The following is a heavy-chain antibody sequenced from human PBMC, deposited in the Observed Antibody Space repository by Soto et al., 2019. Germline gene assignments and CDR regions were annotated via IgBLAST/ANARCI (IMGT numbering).Heavy chain of an antibody. Sequence: ASVKVSCKASGGTFSSYAISWVRQAPGQGLEWMGGIIPIFGTANYAQKFQGRVTITADESTSTAYMELSSLRAEDTAVYYCARGKRIPIGIVVAGPPYHFDYWGQGTLVTVSS. CDR2: IIPIFGTA. J-gene: IGHJ4*02. CDR1: GGTFSSYA. CDR3: ARGKRIPIGIVVAGPPYHFDY. D-gene: IGHD6-19*01. V-gene: IGHV1-69*13.